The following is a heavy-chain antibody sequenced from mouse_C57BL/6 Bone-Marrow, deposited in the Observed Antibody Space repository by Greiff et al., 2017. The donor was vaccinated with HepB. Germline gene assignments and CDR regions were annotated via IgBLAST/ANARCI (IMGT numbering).Heavy chain of an antibody. D-gene: IGHD6-5*01. CDR3: YSFAY. CDR2: IDPETGGT. CDR1: GYTFTDYE. J-gene: IGHJ3*01. V-gene: IGHV1-15*01. Sequence: QVQLKESGAELVRPGASVTLSCKASGYTFTDYEMHWVKQTPVHGLEWIGAIDPETGGTAYNQKFKGKAILTADKSSSTAYMVRRSLTSEDSAVPEPYSFAYWGQGTVVTVSA.